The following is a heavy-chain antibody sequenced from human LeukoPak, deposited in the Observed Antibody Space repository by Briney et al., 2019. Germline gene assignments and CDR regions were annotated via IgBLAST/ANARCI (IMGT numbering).Heavy chain of an antibody. D-gene: IGHD2-2*01. V-gene: IGHV4-59*01. CDR3: AREYCTRTTCYFDY. CDR2: ILYSGST. Sequence: SETLSLTCSVSGGSISSDYWSWIRQPPEKGLEWIGYILYSGSTNYNPSLKSRLTISVDTSKNQFSLKLSSVTAADTAVYYCAREYCTRTTCYFDYWGQGTLVTVSS. J-gene: IGHJ4*02. CDR1: GGSISSDY.